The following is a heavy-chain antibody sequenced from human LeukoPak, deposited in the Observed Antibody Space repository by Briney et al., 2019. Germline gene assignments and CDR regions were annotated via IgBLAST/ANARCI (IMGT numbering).Heavy chain of an antibody. CDR2: IYYSGST. CDR3: AREGSRDYGGLDD. CDR1: GGSISSYY. D-gene: IGHD4-23*01. J-gene: IGHJ4*02. V-gene: IGHV4-59*12. Sequence: SETLSLTCTVSGGSISSYYWSWIRQLPGKGLEWIGYIYYSGSTNYNPSLKSRVTISVDTSKNQFSLKVNSVTAADTAVYYCAREGSRDYGGLDDWGQGTLVTVSS.